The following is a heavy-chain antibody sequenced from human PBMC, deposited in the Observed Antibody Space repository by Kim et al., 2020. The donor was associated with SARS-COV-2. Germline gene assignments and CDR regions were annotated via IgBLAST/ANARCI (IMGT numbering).Heavy chain of an antibody. CDR2: ISGSGGST. Sequence: GGSLRLSWAASGFTFSSYAMSWVRQAPGKGLEWVSAISGSGGSTYYADSVKGRFTISRDNSKNTLYLQMNSLRAEDTAVYYCAKEGSVYYYYGMDVWGQGTTVTVSS. J-gene: IGHJ6*02. D-gene: IGHD4-4*01. CDR1: GFTFSSYA. V-gene: IGHV3-23*01. CDR3: AKEGSVYYYYGMDV.